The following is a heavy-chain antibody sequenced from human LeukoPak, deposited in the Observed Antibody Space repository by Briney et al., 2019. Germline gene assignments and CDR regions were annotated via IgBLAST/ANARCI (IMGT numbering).Heavy chain of an antibody. V-gene: IGHV1-18*01. D-gene: IGHD3-22*01. J-gene: IGHJ4*02. CDR2: ISAYNGNT. CDR1: GYTFTSYG. Sequence: GASVKVSCKASGYTFTSYGISWVRQAPGQGLEWMGWISAYNGNTNYPQKLQGRVTMTTDTSTSTAYMELRSLRSDDTAVYYCARVVIYYDSSGYYYVRPRYFDYWGQGTLVTVSS. CDR3: ARVVIYYDSSGYYYVRPRYFDY.